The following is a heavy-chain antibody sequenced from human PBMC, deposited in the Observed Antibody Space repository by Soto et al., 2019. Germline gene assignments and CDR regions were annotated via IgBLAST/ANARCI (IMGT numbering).Heavy chain of an antibody. V-gene: IGHV4-31*03. CDR3: AREEYYYDSSGYHRDAFDI. J-gene: IGHJ3*02. Sequence: QVQLQESGPGLVKPSQTLSLTCTVSGGSISSGGYYWSWIRQHPGKGREWIGYIYYSGSTYYNPSLKSGVNISVDTSKNQFSLKLSSVTAADTAVYYCAREEYYYDSSGYHRDAFDIWGQGTMVTVSS. CDR2: IYYSGST. CDR1: GGSISSGGYY. D-gene: IGHD3-22*01.